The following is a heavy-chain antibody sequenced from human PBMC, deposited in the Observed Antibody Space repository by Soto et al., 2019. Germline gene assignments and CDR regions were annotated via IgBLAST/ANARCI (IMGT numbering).Heavy chain of an antibody. V-gene: IGHV4-34*01. CDR2: INHSGST. D-gene: IGHD2-15*01. CDR1: GGSFSGYY. Sequence: SENLSPTCAVYGGSFSGYYWSWIRQPPGKGLEWIGEINHSGSTNYNPSLKSRVTISVDTSKNQFSLKLSSVTAADTAVYYCTSHCICGSCSQTPNWFDPWRQGTLVIAS. J-gene: IGHJ5*02. CDR3: TSHCICGSCSQTPNWFDP.